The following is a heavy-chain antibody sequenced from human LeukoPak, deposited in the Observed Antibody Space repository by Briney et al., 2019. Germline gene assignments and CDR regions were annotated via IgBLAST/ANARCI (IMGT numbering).Heavy chain of an antibody. V-gene: IGHV3-7*01. CDR1: GFTFSSYS. CDR3: AREDHYGMDV. Sequence: GGSLRLSCAASGFTFSSYSMSWVRQAPGKGLEWVANIKQDGSEKYYVDSVKGRFTISRDNAKNSLYLQMNSLRAEDTAVYYCAREDHYGMDVWGQGTTVTVSS. J-gene: IGHJ6*02. CDR2: IKQDGSEK.